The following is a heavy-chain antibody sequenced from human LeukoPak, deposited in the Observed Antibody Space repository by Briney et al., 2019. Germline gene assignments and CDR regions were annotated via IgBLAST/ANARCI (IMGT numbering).Heavy chain of an antibody. V-gene: IGHV3-74*01. Sequence: GGPQRLSCGSSGFTFSNYWMQGGRQAREKGGVRVSCVSGDGSATNYADSVKGRFTISRDNAKNTLYLQMHSLRPEDMAVYYCARNHYGSVDYWGQRTLVTVAS. D-gene: IGHD3-10*01. J-gene: IGHJ4*02. CDR1: GFTFSNYW. CDR2: VSGDGSAT. CDR3: ARNHYGSVDY.